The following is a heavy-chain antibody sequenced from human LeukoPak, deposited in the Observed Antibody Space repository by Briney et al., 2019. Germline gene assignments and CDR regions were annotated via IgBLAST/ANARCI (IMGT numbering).Heavy chain of an antibody. Sequence: KPSETLSLTCAVYGGSFSGYYWSWIRQPPGKGLEWIGEINHSGSTNYNPSLKSRVTISVDTSKNQFSLKLSSVTAADTAVYYCARRGYSYGYRVNWFDPWGQGTLVTVSS. D-gene: IGHD5-18*01. J-gene: IGHJ5*02. CDR3: ARRGYSYGYRVNWFDP. CDR2: INHSGST. CDR1: GGSFSGYY. V-gene: IGHV4-34*01.